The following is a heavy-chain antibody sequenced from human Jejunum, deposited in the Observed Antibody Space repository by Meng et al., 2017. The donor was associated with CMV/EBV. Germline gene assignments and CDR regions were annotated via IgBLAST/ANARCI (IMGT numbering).Heavy chain of an antibody. CDR3: AKPLSPYDFWSGTDY. CDR1: FAFSDYY. Sequence: FAFSDYYMSWIRQAPGKELEWVSYISSSGSTIYYTDSVRSRFTISRDNAKNSLYLQMNSLRAEDTALYFCAKPLSPYDFWSGTDYWGQGTLVTVSS. D-gene: IGHD3-3*01. J-gene: IGHJ4*02. V-gene: IGHV3-11*01. CDR2: ISSSGSTI.